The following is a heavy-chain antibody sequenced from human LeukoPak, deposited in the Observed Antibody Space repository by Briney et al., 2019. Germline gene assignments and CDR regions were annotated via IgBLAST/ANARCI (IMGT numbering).Heavy chain of an antibody. CDR2: ISGSGGST. V-gene: IGHV3-23*01. J-gene: IGHJ5*02. CDR1: GFTFRSYG. Sequence: GGSLRLSCAASGFTFRSYGMSWVRQAPGKGLEWVSGISGSGGSTYYAESVKGRFTISRDNSKNTLYLQMNSLRAEDTAIYYCEKDRTPWGQGTLVTASS. CDR3: EKDRTP.